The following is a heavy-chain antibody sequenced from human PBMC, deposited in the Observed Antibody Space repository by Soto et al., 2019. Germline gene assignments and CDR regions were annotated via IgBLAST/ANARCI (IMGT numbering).Heavy chain of an antibody. D-gene: IGHD3-10*01. CDR3: ARGVPSYYGSGSYKCDP. V-gene: IGHV1-2*04. CDR2: INPNSGGT. J-gene: IGHJ5*02. Sequence: ASVKVSCKASGYTFTGYYMHWVRQAPGQGLEWMGWINPNSGGTNYAQKFQGWVTMTRDTSISTAYMELSRLRSDDTAVYYCARGVPSYYGSGSYKCDPWGQGTLVTVSS. CDR1: GYTFTGYY.